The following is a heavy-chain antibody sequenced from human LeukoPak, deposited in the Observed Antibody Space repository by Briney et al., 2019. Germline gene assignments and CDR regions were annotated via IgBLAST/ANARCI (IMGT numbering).Heavy chain of an antibody. CDR3: AREVKKGVAAAGSRDY. D-gene: IGHD6-13*01. J-gene: IGHJ4*02. Sequence: GGSLRLSCAASGFTFSNYGMHWVRQAPDKGLEWVAVIWYDGSDKYYAESVKGRFTISRDNSKNTVFLQMNSLRVEDTAVYYCAREVKKGVAAAGSRDYWGQGTLVTVSS. CDR1: GFTFSNYG. V-gene: IGHV3-33*01. CDR2: IWYDGSDK.